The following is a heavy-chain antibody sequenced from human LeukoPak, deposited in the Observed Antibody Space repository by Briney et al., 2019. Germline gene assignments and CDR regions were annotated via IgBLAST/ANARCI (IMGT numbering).Heavy chain of an antibody. Sequence: GGSLRLSCEASGFTFNNYVMTWVRQAPGKGLEWVSSISASAAMTYYADSVKGRFTVSRDIFKNTVYLQMNSLRAEDTAVYYCAREGATTAFDYWGQGTLVTVSS. CDR1: GFTFNNYV. D-gene: IGHD1-26*01. J-gene: IGHJ4*02. CDR2: ISASAAMT. V-gene: IGHV3-23*01. CDR3: AREGATTAFDY.